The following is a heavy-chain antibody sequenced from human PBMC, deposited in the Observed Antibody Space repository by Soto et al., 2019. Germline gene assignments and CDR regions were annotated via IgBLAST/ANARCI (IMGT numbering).Heavy chain of an antibody. J-gene: IGHJ4*02. V-gene: IGHV1-46*01. D-gene: IGHD3-22*01. CDR3: ARDLTNYYDSSGYFPSPLYY. CDR2: INPSGGST. CDR1: GYTVSSYL. Sequence: GASVQVSCTSSGYTVSSYLMHGVRQAPGQGLECMGIINPSGGSTSYAQKFQGRVTMTRDTSTSTVYMELSSLRSEDTAVYYCARDLTNYYDSSGYFPSPLYYWGQGTLVTVSA.